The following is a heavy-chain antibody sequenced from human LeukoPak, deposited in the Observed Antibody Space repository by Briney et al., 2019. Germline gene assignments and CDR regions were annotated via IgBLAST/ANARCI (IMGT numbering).Heavy chain of an antibody. CDR2: INPNSGGT. CDR3: ARDILSQLPYTGNWFDP. V-gene: IGHV1-2*02. Sequence: GASVKVSCKASGYTFTGYYMHWVRQAPGQGLEWMGWINPNSGGTNYAQKFQGRVTMTRDTSISTAYMELSRLRSDDTAVYYCARDILSQLPYTGNWFDPWGQGTLVTVSS. J-gene: IGHJ5*02. CDR1: GYTFTGYY. D-gene: IGHD2-2*02.